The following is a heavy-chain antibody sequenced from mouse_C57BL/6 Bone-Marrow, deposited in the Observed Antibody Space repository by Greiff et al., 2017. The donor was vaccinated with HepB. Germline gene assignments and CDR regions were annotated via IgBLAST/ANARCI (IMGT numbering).Heavy chain of an antibody. V-gene: IGHV1-80*01. CDR3: ARGRDYYGSPWFAY. D-gene: IGHD1-1*01. CDR1: GYAFSSYW. CDR2: IYPGDGDT. J-gene: IGHJ3*01. Sequence: QVQLQQSGAELVKPGASVKISCKASGYAFSSYWMNWVKQRPGKGLEWIGQIYPGDGDTNYNGKFKGKATLTADKSSSTDYMQLSSLTSEDSAVYFCARGRDYYGSPWFAYWGQGTLVTVSA.